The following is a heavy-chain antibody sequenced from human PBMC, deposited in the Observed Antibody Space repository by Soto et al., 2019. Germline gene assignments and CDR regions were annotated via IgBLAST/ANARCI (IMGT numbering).Heavy chain of an antibody. CDR3: ARRGYSSSWYYYYYYGMDV. D-gene: IGHD6-13*01. CDR2: MNPNSGNT. CDR1: GYTFTSYD. V-gene: IGHV1-8*01. Sequence: QVQLVQSGAEVKKPGASVKVSCKASGYTFTSYDINWVRQATGQGLEWMGWMNPNSGNTGYAQKFQGRGTMTRNTSISTAYMELSSLRSEDKAVYYCARRGYSSSWYYYYYYGMDVWGQGTTVTVSS. J-gene: IGHJ6*02.